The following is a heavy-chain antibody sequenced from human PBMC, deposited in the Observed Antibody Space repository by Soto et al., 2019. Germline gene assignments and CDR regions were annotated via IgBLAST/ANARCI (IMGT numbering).Heavy chain of an antibody. CDR3: AKDINGYSSGWYSYYYGMDV. V-gene: IGHV3-30*18. D-gene: IGHD6-19*01. Sequence: GGSLRLSCAASGFTFSSYGMHWVRQAPGKGLEWVAVISYDGSNKYYADSVKGRFTISRDNSKNTLYLQMNSLRAEDTAVYYWAKDINGYSSGWYSYYYGMDVWGQGTTVTVSS. CDR2: ISYDGSNK. CDR1: GFTFSSYG. J-gene: IGHJ6*02.